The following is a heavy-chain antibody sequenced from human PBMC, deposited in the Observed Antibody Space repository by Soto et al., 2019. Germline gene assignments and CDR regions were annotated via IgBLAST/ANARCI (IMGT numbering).Heavy chain of an antibody. CDR1: GGSISSGGYY. CDR3: ARITIFGAPPWVLDY. D-gene: IGHD3-3*01. J-gene: IGHJ4*02. V-gene: IGHV4-31*03. Sequence: QVQLQESGPGLVKPSQTLSLTCTVSGGSISSGGYYWSWIRQHPGKGLEWIGYIYYSGSTYYNPSLKSRVTISVDTSKNQFSLKLSSVTAADTAVYYCARITIFGAPPWVLDYWGQGTLVTVSS. CDR2: IYYSGST.